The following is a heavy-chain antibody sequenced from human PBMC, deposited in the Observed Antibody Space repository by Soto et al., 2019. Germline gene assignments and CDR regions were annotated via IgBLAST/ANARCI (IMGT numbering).Heavy chain of an antibody. Sequence: HGESLKISCKTSGYSFSDYWLAWVRLLPGKGLELMGIIYPGDSNVRYSPSFQGQVTISADKSINTAYLQWSSLKASDTGIYYCARLYVVGSPWGSTPWGQGSRVTVSS. D-gene: IGHD2-15*01. CDR1: GYSFSDYW. CDR3: ARLYVVGSPWGSTP. V-gene: IGHV5-51*01. CDR2: IYPGDSNV. J-gene: IGHJ5*01.